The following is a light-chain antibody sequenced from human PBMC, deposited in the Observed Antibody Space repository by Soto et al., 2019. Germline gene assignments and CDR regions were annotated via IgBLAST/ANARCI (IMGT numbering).Light chain of an antibody. Sequence: DIQMTQSPSSLSASVGDRVTITCQASQDISNYLNWYQQKPGKAPKLLIYDASNLETGVPSRFSGSGSGTDFTFTISSLQPEDIATYYCQQYDNLRITFGGGIKVEIK. CDR2: DAS. V-gene: IGKV1-33*01. CDR3: QQYDNLRIT. J-gene: IGKJ4*01. CDR1: QDISNY.